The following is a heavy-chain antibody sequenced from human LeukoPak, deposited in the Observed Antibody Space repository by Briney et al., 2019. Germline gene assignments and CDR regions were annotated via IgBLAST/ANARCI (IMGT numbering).Heavy chain of an antibody. CDR1: GGSISSSSKY. Sequence: MTSETLSLTCSVSGGSISSSSKYWGWIRQPRGKGLEWIVSIYYSGDTYYKPSLRSRFTISVDTSKNQFSLKPTSVTAADTAVYYCARHDSEWLGGGFDIWGQGTMVTVSS. D-gene: IGHD3-3*01. V-gene: IGHV4-39*01. CDR2: IYYSGDT. CDR3: ARHDSEWLGGGFDI. J-gene: IGHJ3*02.